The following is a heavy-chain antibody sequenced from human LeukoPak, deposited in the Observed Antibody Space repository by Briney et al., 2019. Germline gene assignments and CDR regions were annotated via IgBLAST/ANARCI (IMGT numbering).Heavy chain of an antibody. CDR1: GFAFSSYA. J-gene: IGHJ4*02. CDR3: AKDSSGRYHYFDY. CDR2: ISGSGGST. Sequence: GGSLRLSCAASGFAFSSYAMSWVRQAPGKGLEWVSAISGSGGSTYSGGSVKGRFTISRDNSKNTLYLQMNSLRAEDTAVYYCAKDSSGRYHYFDYWGQGTLVTVSS. D-gene: IGHD6-19*01. V-gene: IGHV3-23*01.